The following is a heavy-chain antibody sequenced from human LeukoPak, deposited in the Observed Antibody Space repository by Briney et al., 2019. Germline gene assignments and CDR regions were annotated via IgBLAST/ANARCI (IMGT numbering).Heavy chain of an antibody. J-gene: IGHJ4*02. CDR1: GFTFSSYA. V-gene: IGHV3-23*01. D-gene: IGHD5-18*01. CDR3: AKDREQLWLLGYFDY. Sequence: GGSLRPSCAASGFTFSSYAMSWVRQAPGKGLEWVSAISGSGGSTYYADSVKGRFTISRDNSKNTLYLQMNSLRAEDTAVYYCAKDREQLWLLGYFDYWGQGTLVTVSS. CDR2: ISGSGGST.